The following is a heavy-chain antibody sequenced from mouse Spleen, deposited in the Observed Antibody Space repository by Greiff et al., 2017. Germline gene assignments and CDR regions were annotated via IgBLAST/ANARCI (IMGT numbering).Heavy chain of an antibody. CDR3: AKMGGYRAMDY. D-gene: IGHD2-2*01. Sequence: VKLVESGPSLVQPSQSLSITCTVSGFSLTSYGVHWVRQSPGKGLEWLGVIWRGGSTDYNAAFMSRLSITKDNSKSQVFFKMNSLQADDTAIYYCAKMGGYRAMDYWGQGTSVTVSS. CDR1: GFSLTSYG. V-gene: IGHV2-5-1*01. CDR2: IWRGGST. J-gene: IGHJ4*01.